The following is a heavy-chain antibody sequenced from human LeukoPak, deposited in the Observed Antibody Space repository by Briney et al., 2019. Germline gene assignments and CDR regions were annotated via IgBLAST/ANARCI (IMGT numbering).Heavy chain of an antibody. Sequence: PGRSLRLSCAASGFTFSSYWMSWVRQAPGKGLEWVANIKQDGSEKYYVDSVKGRFTISRDNAKNSLYLQMNSLRAEDTAVYYCARQDSGYDSGGLYFDYWGQGTLVTVSS. D-gene: IGHD5-12*01. V-gene: IGHV3-7*01. J-gene: IGHJ4*02. CDR1: GFTFSSYW. CDR2: IKQDGSEK. CDR3: ARQDSGYDSGGLYFDY.